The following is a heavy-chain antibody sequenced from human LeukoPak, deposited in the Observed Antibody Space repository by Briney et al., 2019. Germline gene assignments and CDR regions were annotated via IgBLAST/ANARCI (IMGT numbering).Heavy chain of an antibody. CDR3: TRTYSSGSYYFDY. J-gene: IGHJ4*02. V-gene: IGHV3-49*03. CDR1: GFTFGDYA. CDR2: IRSKAYGGTT. D-gene: IGHD6-19*01. Sequence: SGGSLRLSCTASGFTFGDYAMSWFRQAPGKGLEWVGFIRSKAYGGTTEYAASVKGRFTISRDDSKSLAYLQMNSLKTEDTAVYYCTRTYSSGSYYFDYWGQGTLVTVSS.